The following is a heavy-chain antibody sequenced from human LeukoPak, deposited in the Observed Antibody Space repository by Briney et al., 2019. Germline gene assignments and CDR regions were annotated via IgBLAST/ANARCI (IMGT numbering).Heavy chain of an antibody. Sequence: GGSLRLSCAASGFTVSSNYMSWVRQAPGKGLEWVSVIYNSGRAYYADSVKGRFTISRDNSKNTLYLQMNSLRAEDTAVYYCARKLLLRWYFDLWGRGTLVTVSS. V-gene: IGHV3-66*01. CDR3: ARKLLLRWYFDL. CDR1: GFTVSSNY. CDR2: IYNSGRA. D-gene: IGHD2-21*02. J-gene: IGHJ2*01.